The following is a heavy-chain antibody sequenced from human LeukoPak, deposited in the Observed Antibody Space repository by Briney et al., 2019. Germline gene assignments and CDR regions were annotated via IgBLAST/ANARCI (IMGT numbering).Heavy chain of an antibody. CDR2: INTNTGNP. J-gene: IGHJ6*02. CDR3: AREGSYPAYYYYGMDV. Sequence: ASVKVSCKASGYTFTSYAMNWVRQAPGQGLEWMGWINTNTGNPTHAQGLTGRFVFSLDTSVSTAYLQISSLKAEDTAVYYCAREGSYPAYYYYGMDVWGQGTTVTVSS. V-gene: IGHV7-4-1*02. CDR1: GYTFTSYA.